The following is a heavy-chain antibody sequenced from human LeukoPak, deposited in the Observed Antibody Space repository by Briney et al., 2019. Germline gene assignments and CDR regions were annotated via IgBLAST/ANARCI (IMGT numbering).Heavy chain of an antibody. CDR2: ISSSSSYI. V-gene: IGHV3-21*01. CDR1: GFTFSSNS. D-gene: IGHD3-22*01. CDR3: ARVTSGYYDSSGYYDY. Sequence: GGSLRLSFAPSGFTFSSNSMNWVRQAPGKGLEWVSSISSSSSYIYYADSVKGRFTISRDNAKNSLYLQMNSLRAEDTAVYYCARVTSGYYDSSGYYDYWGQGTLVTVSS. J-gene: IGHJ4*02.